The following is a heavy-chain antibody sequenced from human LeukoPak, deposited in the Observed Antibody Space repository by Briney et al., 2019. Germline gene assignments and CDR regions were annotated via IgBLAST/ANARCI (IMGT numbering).Heavy chain of an antibody. J-gene: IGHJ6*03. CDR1: GFTFSNYW. CDR2: INDDGTRT. Sequence: GGSLRLSCAASGFTFSNYWMHWVRQAPGKGLVWVSRINDDGTRTTYADSVMGRITISRDNSKNTLYLQTNSLRAEDTAVYYCAKSLESTNYYYHMDVWGKGTTVTISS. CDR3: AKSLESTNYYYHMDV. D-gene: IGHD2-2*01. V-gene: IGHV3-74*01.